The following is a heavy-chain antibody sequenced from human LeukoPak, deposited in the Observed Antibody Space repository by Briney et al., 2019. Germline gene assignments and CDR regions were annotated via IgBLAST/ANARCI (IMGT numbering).Heavy chain of an antibody. CDR2: INHSGST. Sequence: SETLSLTCAVYGGSFSGYYWSWIRQPPGKGLEWIGEINHSGSTNYNPSPKSRVTISVDTSKNQFSLKLSSVTAADTAVYYCARGRQRAAWAIRVNWFDPWGQGTLVTVSS. CDR1: GGSFSGYY. CDR3: ARGRQRAAWAIRVNWFDP. J-gene: IGHJ5*02. V-gene: IGHV4-34*01. D-gene: IGHD6-25*01.